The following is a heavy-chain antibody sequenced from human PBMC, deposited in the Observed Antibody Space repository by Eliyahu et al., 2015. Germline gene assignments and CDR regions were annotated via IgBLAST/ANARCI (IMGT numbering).Heavy chain of an antibody. Sequence: EVQLVESGGALVQPGRSLSISCVASGFSFDDYAMDWVRQAPGKGLEWVAGITWSSSDIVYADSVKGRFAVSRDNAKNSLYLQMNSLRHEDTALYYCVKVREHRTLTTRSFDIWGQGTMVTVSS. CDR1: GFSFDDYA. D-gene: IGHD4-17*01. V-gene: IGHV3-9*01. J-gene: IGHJ3*02. CDR3: VKVREHRTLTTRSFDI. CDR2: ITWSSSDI.